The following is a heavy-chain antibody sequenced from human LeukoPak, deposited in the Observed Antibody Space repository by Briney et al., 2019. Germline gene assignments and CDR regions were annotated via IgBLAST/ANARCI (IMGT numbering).Heavy chain of an antibody. CDR1: GFTFSSYA. CDR3: AKAGSSGWYGYWFDP. J-gene: IGHJ5*02. Sequence: PGGSLRLSCAASGFTFSSYAMSWVRQAPGKGLEWVSAISGSGGSTYYADSVKGRFTISRDNSKNTLYLQMNSLRAEDTAVYYCAKAGSSGWYGYWFDPWGQGTLVTVSS. CDR2: ISGSGGST. V-gene: IGHV3-23*01. D-gene: IGHD6-19*01.